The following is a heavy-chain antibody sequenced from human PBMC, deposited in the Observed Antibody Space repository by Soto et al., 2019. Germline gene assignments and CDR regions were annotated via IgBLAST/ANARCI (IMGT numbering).Heavy chain of an antibody. V-gene: IGHV3-23*01. CDR1: GFTFSIYA. CDR3: AKESSGGGVDIPDY. Sequence: EVQLLDSGGGLVQPGGSLRLSCAASGFTFSIYAMSWVRQAPGEGLERVSSISGSGGSTYYADSVKGRFTISRANSENTVYLNMSRLRAEGAAVYYCAKESSGGGVDIPDYWGRGTLVTVSS. CDR2: ISGSGGST. D-gene: IGHD3-16*01. J-gene: IGHJ4*02.